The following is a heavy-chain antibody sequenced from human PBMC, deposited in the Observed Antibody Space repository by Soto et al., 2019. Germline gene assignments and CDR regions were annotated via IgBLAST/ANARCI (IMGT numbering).Heavy chain of an antibody. CDR1: GYTFTSYY. D-gene: IGHD6-13*01. Sequence: ASVKVSCKASGYTFTSYYMHWVRQAPGEGLEWMGIINPSGGTTSYAQKFQGRVTMTRETSTSTVYMQLSSLRSDDTAVYFCARGIAPTAWFDPWGQGTLVTVSS. V-gene: IGHV1-46*01. CDR3: ARGIAPTAWFDP. CDR2: INPSGGTT. J-gene: IGHJ5*02.